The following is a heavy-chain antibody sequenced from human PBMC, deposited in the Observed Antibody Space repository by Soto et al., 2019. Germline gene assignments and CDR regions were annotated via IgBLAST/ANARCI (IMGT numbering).Heavy chain of an antibody. CDR1: GFTFRSYG. CDR3: ARDPGIYYFGY. CDR2: IWYDGSNK. D-gene: IGHD3-10*01. J-gene: IGHJ4*02. Sequence: GGSLRLSCAASGFTFRSYGMHWVRQAPGKGLEWVAVIWYDGSNKYYADSVKGRFTISRDNSKNTLYLQMNSLRAEDTAVYYCARDPGIYYFGYWGQGTLVTVSS. V-gene: IGHV3-33*01.